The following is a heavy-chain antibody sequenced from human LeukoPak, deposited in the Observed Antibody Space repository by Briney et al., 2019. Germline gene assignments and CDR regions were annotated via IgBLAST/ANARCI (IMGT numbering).Heavy chain of an antibody. D-gene: IGHD6-13*01. J-gene: IGHJ4*02. CDR2: ISSSSSYI. CDR1: GFTFSSYS. V-gene: IGHV3-21*01. CDR3: ARDGGSSWTLPFDY. Sequence: PGGSLRLSCAASGFTFSSYSMNWVRQAPGKGLEWVSSISSSSSYIYYADSVKGRFTISRDNAKNSLYLQMNSLRAEDTAVYYCARDGGSSWTLPFDYWGQGTLVTVSS.